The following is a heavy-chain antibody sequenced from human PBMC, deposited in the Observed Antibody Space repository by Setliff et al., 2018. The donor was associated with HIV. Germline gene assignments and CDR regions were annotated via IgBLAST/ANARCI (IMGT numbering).Heavy chain of an antibody. Sequence: GGSLRLSCAVSGFTFSSHWMVWVRQAPGKGLEWVANINREGSETNYVDPVKGRFTISRDNAGSSMYLQMNSLRAEDTAIYYCARKFRPGHGVDVWGQGTTVTVSS. CDR3: ARKFRPGHGVDV. CDR1: GFTFSSHW. V-gene: IGHV3-7*01. D-gene: IGHD3-10*01. J-gene: IGHJ6*02. CDR2: INREGSET.